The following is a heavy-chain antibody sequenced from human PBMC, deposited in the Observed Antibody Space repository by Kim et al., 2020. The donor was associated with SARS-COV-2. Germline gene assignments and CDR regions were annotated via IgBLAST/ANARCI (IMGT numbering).Heavy chain of an antibody. CDR2: INTDGTAT. CDR1: GFTFSGYW. D-gene: IGHD2-21*02. J-gene: IGHJ4*02. Sequence: GGSLRLSCAASGFTFSGYWMHWVRQVPGKGLVWVSRINTDGTATTYADSVQGRFTISRDNAKNTLYLQMNSLTADDTAVYYCTRGGADGGYSTWGCWGQGPLVTVSS. CDR3: TRGGADGGYSTWGC. V-gene: IGHV3-74*01.